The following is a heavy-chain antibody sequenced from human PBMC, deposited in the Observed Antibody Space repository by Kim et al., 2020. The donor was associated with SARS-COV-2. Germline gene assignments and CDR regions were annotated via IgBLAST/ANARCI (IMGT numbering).Heavy chain of an antibody. Sequence: SQTLSLTCDISGDSVSSNSAAWNWIRQSPSRGLEWLGRTYYRSKWYTDYALSVKGRITINPDTSKNQFSLQLNSVTPEDTAVYYCARDRQRAGTGVDYLGQGTLVPVSS. D-gene: IGHD6-19*01. CDR2: TYYRSKWYT. CDR3: ARDRQRAGTGVDY. V-gene: IGHV6-1*01. J-gene: IGHJ4*02. CDR1: GDSVSSNSAA.